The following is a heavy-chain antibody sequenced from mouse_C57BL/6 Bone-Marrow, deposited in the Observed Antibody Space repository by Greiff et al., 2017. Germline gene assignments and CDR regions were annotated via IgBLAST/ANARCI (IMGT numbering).Heavy chain of an antibody. J-gene: IGHJ4*01. V-gene: IGHV5-17*01. CDR2: ISSGSSTI. CDR3: AGLFYYSNYVDAMDY. D-gene: IGHD2-5*01. CDR1: GFTFSDYG. Sequence: EVQGVESGGGLVKPGGSLKLSCAASGFTFSDYGMHWVRQAPEEGLEWVAYISSGSSTIYYADTVKGRFTISRDNAKNTLFLQMTSLRSEDTAMYYCAGLFYYSNYVDAMDYWGQGTSVTVSS.